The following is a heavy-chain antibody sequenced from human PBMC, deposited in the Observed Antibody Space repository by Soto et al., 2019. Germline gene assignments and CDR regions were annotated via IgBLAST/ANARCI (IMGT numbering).Heavy chain of an antibody. J-gene: IGHJ1*01. CDR3: ARGTQLGLSSRRLGF. Sequence: PSETLSLTCNVSGGSIRSGGSYWSWIPQSRGKGLEWIGYIYYTGSYYYNPSLKSRLTLSLETSNNQCSLKLRSVTAADTAVYYCARGTQLGLSSRRLGFWGLGTLVTVSS. V-gene: IGHV4-31*03. CDR1: GGSIRSGGSY. CDR2: IYYTGSY. D-gene: IGHD5-18*01.